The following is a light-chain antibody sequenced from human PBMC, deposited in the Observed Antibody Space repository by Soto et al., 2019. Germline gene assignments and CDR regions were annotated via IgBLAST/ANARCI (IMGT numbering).Light chain of an antibody. V-gene: IGKV3-20*01. CDR1: QSVSSY. CDR2: GAS. J-gene: IGKJ1*01. CDR3: QQYGSSART. Sequence: EIVWSQSPPTLCLSPEERATLSCRASQSVSSYLAWYQQKPGQAPRLLIYGASSRATGIPDRFSGSGSGTDFTLTISRLEPEDFAVYYCQQYGSSARTFGQGTKVDIK.